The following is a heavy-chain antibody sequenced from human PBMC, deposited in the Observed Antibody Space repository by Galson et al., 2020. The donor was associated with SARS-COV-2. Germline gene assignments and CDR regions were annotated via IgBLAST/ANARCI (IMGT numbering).Heavy chain of an antibody. CDR2: IYYSGST. CDR1: GGSISSSSYY. V-gene: IGHV4-39*01. D-gene: IGHD6-13*01. Sequence: ETSETLSLTCTVSGGSISSSSYYWGWIRQPPGKGLEWIGSIYYSGSTYYNPSLKSRVTISVDTSKNQFSLKLSSVTAADTAVYYCAKCIAAAGNNWFDPWGQGTLVTVSS. CDR3: AKCIAAAGNNWFDP. J-gene: IGHJ5*02.